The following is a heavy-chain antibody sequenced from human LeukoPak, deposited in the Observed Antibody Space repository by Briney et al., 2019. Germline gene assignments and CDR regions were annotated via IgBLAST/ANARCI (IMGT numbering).Heavy chain of an antibody. D-gene: IGHD3-22*01. CDR1: GFTFSRYW. CDR3: ARDFYYDSSGYYMREDAFDI. CDR2: ISSSSSYI. V-gene: IGHV3-21*01. J-gene: IGHJ3*02. Sequence: GGSLRLSCAASGFTFSRYWMNWVRQAPGKGLEWVSSISSSSSYIYYADSVKGRFTISRDNAKNSLYLQMNSLRAEDTAVYYCARDFYYDSSGYYMREDAFDIWGQGTMVTVSS.